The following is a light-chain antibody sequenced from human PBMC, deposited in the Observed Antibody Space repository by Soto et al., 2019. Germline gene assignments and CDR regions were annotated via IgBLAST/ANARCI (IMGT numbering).Light chain of an antibody. CDR2: GVS. V-gene: IGKV3-20*01. CDR3: QQYDSSRA. Sequence: EIVLTQSPGTLSLSPGERATLSCRASQRVSNSYLAWYQQKPGQAPRLLIYGVSSRATGIPDRFSGSGSGTDFTLTIIRLEPEDFAVYYCQQYDSSRAFGQGTKVDIK. J-gene: IGKJ1*01. CDR1: QRVSNSY.